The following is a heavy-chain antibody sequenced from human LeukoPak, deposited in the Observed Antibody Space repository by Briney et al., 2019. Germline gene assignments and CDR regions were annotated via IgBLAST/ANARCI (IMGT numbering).Heavy chain of an antibody. V-gene: IGHV3-74*01. CDR2: INSDGSST. J-gene: IGHJ4*02. CDR3: ARGYGYGYFDY. Sequence: GGSLRLSCAASGFTFSSYWMHWVRQAPGKGLVWVSRINSDGSSTSYADSVKGRFTISRDNAKNSLYLQMNSLRAEDTAVYYCARGYGYGYFDYWGQGTLVTVSS. D-gene: IGHD5-18*01. CDR1: GFTFSSYW.